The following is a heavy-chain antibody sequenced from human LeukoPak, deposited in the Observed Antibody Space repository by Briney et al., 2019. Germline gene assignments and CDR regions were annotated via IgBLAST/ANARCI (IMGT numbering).Heavy chain of an antibody. CDR1: GFTFSSYA. Sequence: GGSLRLSCAASGFTFSSYAMHWVRQAPGKGLEWVAVISYDGSNKYYADSVKGRFTISRDNSKNTLYLQMNSLRAEDTAVYYCVRGAVGTGVWFDPWGRGTLVTVSS. CDR3: VRGAVGTGVWFDP. D-gene: IGHD1-26*01. CDR2: ISYDGSNK. V-gene: IGHV3-30-3*01. J-gene: IGHJ5*02.